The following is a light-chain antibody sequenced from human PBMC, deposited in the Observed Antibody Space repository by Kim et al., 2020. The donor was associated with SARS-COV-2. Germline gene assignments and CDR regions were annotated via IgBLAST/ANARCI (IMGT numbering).Light chain of an antibody. Sequence: RVMTQSPVTLSVSPGERATLSCRASQSVSNNVAWYQHKTGQAPRLLIYGAATRATGIPARFSGSGSGTEFTLTISRLQSEDFAVYYCQQYNNWPRTFGQGTKVDIK. CDR3: QQYNNWPRT. J-gene: IGKJ1*01. V-gene: IGKV3-15*01. CDR1: QSVSNN. CDR2: GAA.